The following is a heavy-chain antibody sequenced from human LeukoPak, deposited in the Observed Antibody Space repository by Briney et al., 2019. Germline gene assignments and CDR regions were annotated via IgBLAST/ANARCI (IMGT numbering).Heavy chain of an antibody. CDR2: ISWNSGSI. V-gene: IGHV3-74*01. CDR1: GFTFRSYW. CDR3: ARDQYYYDVTASDAFDI. D-gene: IGHD3-22*01. J-gene: IGHJ3*02. Sequence: GGSLRLSCAASGFTFRSYWMHWVRQAPGKGLAWVSGISWNSGSIGYADSVKGRFTISRDDAKNSLYLQMNSLRAEDTAVYYCARDQYYYDVTASDAFDIWGQGTMVTVSS.